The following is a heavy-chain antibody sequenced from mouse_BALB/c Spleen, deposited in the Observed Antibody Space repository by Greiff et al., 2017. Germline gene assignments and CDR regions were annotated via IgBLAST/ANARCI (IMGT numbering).Heavy chain of an antibody. Sequence: EVQLQQSGAELVKPGASVKLSCTASGFNIKDTYMHWVKQRPEQGLEWIGRIDPANGNTKYDPKFQGKATITADTSSNTAYLQLSSLTSEDTAVYYCASGNYVDWYFDVWGAGTTVTVSS. CDR1: GFNIKDTY. V-gene: IGHV14-3*02. CDR3: ASGNYVDWYFDV. D-gene: IGHD2-1*01. J-gene: IGHJ1*01. CDR2: IDPANGNT.